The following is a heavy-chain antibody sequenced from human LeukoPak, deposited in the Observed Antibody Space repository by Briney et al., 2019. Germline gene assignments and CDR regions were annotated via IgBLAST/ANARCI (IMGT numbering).Heavy chain of an antibody. V-gene: IGHV4-59*01. CDR2: IYYSGST. J-gene: IGHJ5*02. D-gene: IGHD3-22*01. Sequence: GSLRLSCAASGFTFSNAWMSWVRQAPGKGLEWVGYIYYSGSTNYNPSLKSRVTISMDTSKNQFSLKVTSVTAADTALYYCARGGGYYYDSSGDPRPNNWFDPWGQGTLVTVSS. CDR3: ARGGGYYYDSSGDPRPNNWFDP. CDR1: GFTFSNAW.